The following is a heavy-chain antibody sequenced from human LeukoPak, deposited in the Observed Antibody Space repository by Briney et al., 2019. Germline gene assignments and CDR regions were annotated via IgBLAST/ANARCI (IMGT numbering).Heavy chain of an antibody. CDR3: ARLYGDWFDP. CDR2: ISGGSGTI. CDR1: GFTFSDHF. J-gene: IGHJ5*02. Sequence: GGSLRLSCAASGFTFSDHFMDWVRQAPGKGLEWISYISGGSGTIYYADSVRGRFTVSRDNAKDSLWLQMDSLRVEDTAVYFCARLYGDWFDPWGPGTLVTVSS. D-gene: IGHD4-17*01. V-gene: IGHV3-48*01.